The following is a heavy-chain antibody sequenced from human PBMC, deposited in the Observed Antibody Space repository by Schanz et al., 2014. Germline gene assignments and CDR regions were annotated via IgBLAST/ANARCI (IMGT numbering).Heavy chain of an antibody. CDR3: ARDLEGYDGGGGGFDP. Sequence: QVQLVESGGGVVQFGRSLRLSCVASGFTFSSYGMHWVRQAPGKGLEWVAVIWYDENNKYYADSVKGRFTMSRDNSKNTVYLQMNSLRAEDTAVYYCARDLEGYDGGGGGFDPWGQGTLVTVSS. J-gene: IGHJ5*02. CDR1: GFTFSSYG. D-gene: IGHD2-21*01. CDR2: IWYDENNK. V-gene: IGHV3-33*01.